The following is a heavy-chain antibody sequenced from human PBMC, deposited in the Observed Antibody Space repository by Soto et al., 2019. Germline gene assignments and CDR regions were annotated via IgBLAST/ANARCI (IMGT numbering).Heavy chain of an antibody. J-gene: IGHJ3*02. CDR3: ARSSGVTVGGIGALDI. CDR1: GFTFSGHE. V-gene: IGHV3-48*03. CDR2: INSGGDIE. D-gene: IGHD6-19*01. Sequence: EVQLVESGGGLVQPGGSLRLTCVASGFTFSGHEMNWVRQAPGKGLEWVSYINSGGDIEKYPESVKGRFTISRDNARNTLYVQMNSLRADDMAIYFCARSSGVTVGGIGALDIWGQGTMVTVSS.